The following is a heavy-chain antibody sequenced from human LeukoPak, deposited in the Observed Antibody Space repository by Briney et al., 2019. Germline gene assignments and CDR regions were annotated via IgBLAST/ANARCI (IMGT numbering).Heavy chain of an antibody. CDR3: ARKTYYYDSSGYYPYFDY. J-gene: IGHJ4*02. V-gene: IGHV4-34*01. Sequence: PSETLSLTCAVYGGSFSGYYWSWIRQPPGKGLEWIGEINHSGSTNYNPSLKSRVTISVDTSKNQFSLKLSSVTAADTAVYYCARKTYYYDSSGYYPYFDYWGQGTLVTVSS. CDR2: INHSGST. D-gene: IGHD3-22*01. CDR1: GGSFSGYY.